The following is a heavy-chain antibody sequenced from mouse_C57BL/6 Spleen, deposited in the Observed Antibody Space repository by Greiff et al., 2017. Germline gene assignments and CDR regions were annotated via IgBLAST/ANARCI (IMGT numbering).Heavy chain of an antibody. CDR1: GFTFSDYG. J-gene: IGHJ4*01. D-gene: IGHD1-1*01. V-gene: IGHV5-17*01. CDR2: ISSGSSTI. CDR3: ARGLLRKGAMDY. Sequence: DVKLVESGGGLVKPGGSLKLSCAASGFTFSDYGMHWVRQAPEKGLEWVAYISSGSSTIYYVDTVKGRFTISRDNAKNTLFLQMTSLRSEDTAMYYCARGLLRKGAMDYWGQGTSVTVSS.